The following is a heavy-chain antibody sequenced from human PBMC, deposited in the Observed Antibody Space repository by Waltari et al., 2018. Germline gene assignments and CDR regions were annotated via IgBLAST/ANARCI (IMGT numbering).Heavy chain of an antibody. D-gene: IGHD4-4*01. Sequence: EVQLVQSGGGLAKPGGSLRLSCTASGLTFENAWLSWVRQAPGKGLEWIGQIKSENDGGTTDYAAPVKDRFSISRDDSKNTLYLQMNSLKTEDTAVYYCGLQLAYWGQGTLVTVSS. CDR1: GLTFENAW. CDR2: IKSENDGGTT. CDR3: GLQLAY. J-gene: IGHJ4*02. V-gene: IGHV3-15*01.